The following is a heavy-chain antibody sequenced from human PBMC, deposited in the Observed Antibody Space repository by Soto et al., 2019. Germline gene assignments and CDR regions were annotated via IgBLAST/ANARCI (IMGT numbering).Heavy chain of an antibody. CDR2: IYYSGST. CDR1: GGSISSYY. J-gene: IGHJ4*02. CDR3: ARRRKYYFDY. Sequence: QVQLQESGPGLVKPSETLSLTCTVSGGSISSYYWSWIRQPPGKGLEWIGYIYYSGSTNYNPSLKXXVXIXXDTSKNQFSLKLSSVTAADTAVYYCARRRKYYFDYWGQGTLVTVSS. V-gene: IGHV4-59*01.